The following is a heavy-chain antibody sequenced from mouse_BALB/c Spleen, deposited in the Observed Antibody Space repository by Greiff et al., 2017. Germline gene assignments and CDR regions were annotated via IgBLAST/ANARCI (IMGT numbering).Heavy chain of an antibody. D-gene: IGHD2-4*01. CDR1: GFSLTSYG. CDR3: ARKVYDYDGDYAMDY. Sequence: VMLVESGPGLVQPSQSLSITCTVSGFSLTSYGVHWVRQSPGKGLEWLGVIWSGGSTDYNAAFISRLSISKDNSKSQVFFKMNSLQANDTAIYYCARKVYDYDGDYAMDYWGQGTSVTVSS. CDR2: IWSGGST. V-gene: IGHV2-2*02. J-gene: IGHJ4*01.